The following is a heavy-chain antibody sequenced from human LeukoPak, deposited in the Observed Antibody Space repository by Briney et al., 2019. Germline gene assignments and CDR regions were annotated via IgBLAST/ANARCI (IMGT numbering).Heavy chain of an antibody. Sequence: GGSLRLSCVASGFTFSTYEMNWVRQAPGKGLEWVSYISTSGSTIYYVDSVKGRFTISRDNAKNSLYLHMNSLRAEDTAVYYCARVSYSSSYYFDYWGQGTLVTVSS. CDR2: ISTSGSTI. CDR3: ARVSYSSSYYFDY. V-gene: IGHV3-48*03. CDR1: GFTFSTYE. J-gene: IGHJ4*02. D-gene: IGHD6-6*01.